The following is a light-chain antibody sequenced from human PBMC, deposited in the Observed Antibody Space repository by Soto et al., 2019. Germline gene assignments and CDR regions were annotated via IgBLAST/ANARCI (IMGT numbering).Light chain of an antibody. Sequence: EIVLTQSPATLSLSPGERATLSCRASQSVSSYLAWYQQKPGQAPRLLIYDASNRAPGIPARFSGSGSGTGFTLTISSLEPEDFAVYYCHQRSNWPRTFGQGTKVEIK. CDR3: HQRSNWPRT. CDR1: QSVSSY. V-gene: IGKV3-11*01. J-gene: IGKJ1*01. CDR2: DAS.